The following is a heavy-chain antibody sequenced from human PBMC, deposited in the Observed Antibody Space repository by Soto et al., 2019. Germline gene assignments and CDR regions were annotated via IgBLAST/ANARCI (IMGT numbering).Heavy chain of an antibody. Sequence: EPLKIPWQGTGYLFSTSWIVGVRQKPGEGPAWLGNVYPSDSDVRYSPAFDVPGTISADNSLNTNSLQLLDLKGSDTAIYYCPKGDTNLFDSWGQGTRVTVSS. D-gene: IGHD3-16*01. J-gene: IGHJ4*02. V-gene: IGHV5-51*01. CDR3: PKGDTNLFDS. CDR1: GYLFSTSW. CDR2: VYPSDSDV.